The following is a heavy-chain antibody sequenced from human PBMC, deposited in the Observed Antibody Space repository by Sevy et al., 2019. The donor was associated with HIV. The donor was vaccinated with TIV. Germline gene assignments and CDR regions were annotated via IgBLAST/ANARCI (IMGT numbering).Heavy chain of an antibody. D-gene: IGHD3-9*01. CDR1: GGSISSGSYY. Sequence: SETLSLTCTVSGGSISSGSYYWSWIRQPAGKGLEWIGRIYTSGSTNYNPSLKSRATISVDTSKNQFSLKLSSVTAADTAVYYCARAVMDDILTGYYEAMDVWGKGTTVTVSS. J-gene: IGHJ6*03. CDR2: IYTSGST. V-gene: IGHV4-61*02. CDR3: ARAVMDDILTGYYEAMDV.